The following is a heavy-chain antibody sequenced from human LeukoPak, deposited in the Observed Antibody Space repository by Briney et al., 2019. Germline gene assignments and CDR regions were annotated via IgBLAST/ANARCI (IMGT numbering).Heavy chain of an antibody. CDR3: ASHTVDTAMVRPSYFDY. J-gene: IGHJ4*02. CDR1: GGSISSSSYY. CDR2: IYYSGST. V-gene: IGHV4-39*01. D-gene: IGHD5-18*01. Sequence: SETLSLTCTVSGGSISSSSYYWGWIRQPPGKGLEWIGSIYYSGSTCYNPSLKSRVTISVDTSKNQFSLKLSSVTAADTAVYYCASHTVDTAMVRPSYFDYWGQGTLVTVSS.